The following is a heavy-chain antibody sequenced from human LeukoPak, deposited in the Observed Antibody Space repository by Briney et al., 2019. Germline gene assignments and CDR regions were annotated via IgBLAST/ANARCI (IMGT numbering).Heavy chain of an antibody. V-gene: IGHV4-4*07. J-gene: IGHJ6*03. CDR1: GGSISSDH. Sequence: PSETLSLTCSVSGGSISSDHWSWIRQPAGKGLEWIGRIYTSGSTNYNPSLKSRVSMSVDPSKNQFSLKLSSVTAADTAVYYCARTPTSQKRFLGGAATGTSYYYSYYMDVWGKGTTVTISS. CDR3: ARTPTSQKRFLGGAATGTSYYYSYYMDV. D-gene: IGHD6-13*01. CDR2: IYTSGST.